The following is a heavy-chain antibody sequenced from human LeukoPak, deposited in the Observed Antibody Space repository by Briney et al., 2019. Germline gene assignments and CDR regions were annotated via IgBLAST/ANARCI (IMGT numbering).Heavy chain of an antibody. D-gene: IGHD1-26*01. Sequence: GGSLRLFCAASGCTFRNWGMHWVRQVPGKGLEWVAFIRSDGTNKYYGDSVKGRFTISRDNSENTLYLQMNSLRPEDTAVYYCAREGGSSPPHRRSGGDYWGQGTLVTVSS. V-gene: IGHV3-30*02. CDR1: GCTFRNWG. CDR3: AREGGSSPPHRRSGGDY. J-gene: IGHJ4*02. CDR2: IRSDGTNK.